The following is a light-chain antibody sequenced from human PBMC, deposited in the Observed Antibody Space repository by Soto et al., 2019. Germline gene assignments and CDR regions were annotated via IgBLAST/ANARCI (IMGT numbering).Light chain of an antibody. Sequence: DIVMTQSPASLSVSPGERATLSCRASQSISGKLAWYQQKPGQAPRLLIYGASTRATGIPARFSGSGSGTEFTLTISSLQSEDFAVYYCQQYNNWPPITFGQGTRLEIK. J-gene: IGKJ5*01. V-gene: IGKV3-15*01. CDR2: GAS. CDR1: QSISGK. CDR3: QQYNNWPPIT.